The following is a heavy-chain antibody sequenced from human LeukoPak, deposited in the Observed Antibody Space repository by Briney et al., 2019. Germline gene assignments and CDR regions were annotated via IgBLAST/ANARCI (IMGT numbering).Heavy chain of an antibody. V-gene: IGHV1-18*01. CDR1: GHTFTSYG. CDR3: ARDREIFIAAAGTVSFDI. CDR2: ISAYNGNT. J-gene: IGHJ3*02. D-gene: IGHD6-13*01. Sequence: ASVKVSCKASGHTFTSYGISWVRQAPGQGLEWMGWISAYNGNTNYAQKLQGRVTMTTDTSTSTAYMELRSLRSDDTAVYYCARDREIFIAAAGTVSFDIWGQGTMVTVSS.